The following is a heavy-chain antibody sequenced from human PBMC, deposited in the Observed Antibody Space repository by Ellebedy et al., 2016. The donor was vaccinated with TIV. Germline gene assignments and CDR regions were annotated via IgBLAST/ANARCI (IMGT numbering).Heavy chain of an antibody. Sequence: SETLSLXXTVSGGSISSYYWSWIRQPPGKGLEWIGYIYYSGSTNYNPSLKSRVTISVDTSKNQFSLKLSSVTAADTAVYYCARGGGQLVHYYYYGMDVWGQGTTVTVSS. CDR2: IYYSGST. CDR1: GGSISSYY. J-gene: IGHJ6*02. D-gene: IGHD6-13*01. V-gene: IGHV4-59*01. CDR3: ARGGGQLVHYYYYGMDV.